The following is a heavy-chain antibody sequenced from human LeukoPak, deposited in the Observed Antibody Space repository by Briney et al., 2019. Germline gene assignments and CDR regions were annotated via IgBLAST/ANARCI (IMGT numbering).Heavy chain of an antibody. CDR3: ARGDASNYYYMDV. V-gene: IGHV3-53*01. CDR2: IYSAGFT. Sequence: GGSLRLSCAASGFTVSNNYMTWVRQAPGKGLECVSVIYSAGFTYYADSVKGRFTISRDNSKNTLYVQMNSLRAEDTAVYYCARGDASNYYYMDVWGKGTTVTVSS. CDR1: GFTVSNNY. J-gene: IGHJ6*03. D-gene: IGHD2-2*01.